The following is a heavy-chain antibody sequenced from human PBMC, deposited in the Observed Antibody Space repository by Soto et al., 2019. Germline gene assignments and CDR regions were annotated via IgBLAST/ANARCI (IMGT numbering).Heavy chain of an antibody. J-gene: IGHJ6*02. D-gene: IGHD3-22*01. V-gene: IGHV1-18*04. CDR3: ARAVGNYYDSSGFRTMYRMDV. Sequence: ASVKVSCKASGYTFTSYGTSWVRQAPGQGLEWMGWISAYNGNTNYAQKLQGRVTMTTDTSTSTAYMELRSLRSDDTAVYYCARAVGNYYDSSGFRTMYRMDVWGQGTTVTVSS. CDR1: GYTFTSYG. CDR2: ISAYNGNT.